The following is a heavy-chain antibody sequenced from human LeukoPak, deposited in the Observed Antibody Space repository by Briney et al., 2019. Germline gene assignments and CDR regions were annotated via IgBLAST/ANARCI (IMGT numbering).Heavy chain of an antibody. D-gene: IGHD3-9*01. V-gene: IGHV4-39*01. CDR2: IYYSGSS. CDR1: GGSISTSRYY. Sequence: SKNLSLTCTFSGGSISTSRYYWGWIRQPPGKGLEGIGSIYYSGSSSYNPSLKSRVTISVGTSKNQFSLKLSSVTAADTAVYYCARHCPLRYFVWGPAAFDIWGQETMVTVS. CDR3: ARHCPLRYFVWGPAAFDI. J-gene: IGHJ3*02.